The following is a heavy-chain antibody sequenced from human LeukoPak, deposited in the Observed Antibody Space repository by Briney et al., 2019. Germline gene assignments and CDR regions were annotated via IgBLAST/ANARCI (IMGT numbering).Heavy chain of an antibody. V-gene: IGHV3-30*18. J-gene: IGHJ6*02. CDR3: AKDPADFWSGYGDYYDMDV. CDR1: GFTFSSYG. D-gene: IGHD3-3*01. CDR2: ISYDGSNK. Sequence: GRSLRLSCAASGFTFSSYGMHWVRQAPGKGLEWVAVISYDGSNKYYADSVKGRFTISRDNSKNTLYLQMNSLRAEDTAVYYCAKDPADFWSGYGDYYDMDVWGQGTTVTVSS.